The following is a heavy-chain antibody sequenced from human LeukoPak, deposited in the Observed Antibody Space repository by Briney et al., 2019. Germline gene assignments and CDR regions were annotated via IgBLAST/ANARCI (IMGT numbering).Heavy chain of an antibody. V-gene: IGHV1-18*01. D-gene: IGHD3-10*01. CDR1: GYTFTSYG. CDR3: ARVSLYYGSGSFDP. J-gene: IGHJ5*02. Sequence: GASVKVSCKASGYTFTSYGISWVRQAPGQGLEWMGWISAYNGNTNYAQKLQGRVTMTTDTSTSTAYMELRSLRSDDTAVYYCARVSLYYGSGSFDPWGQGTLVTVSS. CDR2: ISAYNGNT.